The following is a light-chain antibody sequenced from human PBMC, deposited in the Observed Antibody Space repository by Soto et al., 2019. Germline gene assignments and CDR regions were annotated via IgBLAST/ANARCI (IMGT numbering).Light chain of an antibody. J-gene: IGKJ1*01. CDR3: QQYGSSGT. CDR1: QSVNNK. CDR2: GAS. Sequence: EIVMTQSPATLSVSPGERVTLSCRASQSVNNKVAWYQQKPGQAPRLLIFGASTRATGIPDRFSGSGSGTDFTLTISRLEPEDFAVYYCQQYGSSGTFGQGTKVDI. V-gene: IGKV3-20*01.